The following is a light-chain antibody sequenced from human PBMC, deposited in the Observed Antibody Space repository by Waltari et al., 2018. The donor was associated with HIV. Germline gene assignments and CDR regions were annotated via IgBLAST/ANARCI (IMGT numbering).Light chain of an antibody. V-gene: IGLV1-47*01. CDR3: AVWDESLDGWL. Sequence: QSELTQSPSASGTPGPRITISCSGSSSNIERHYAYWYKQFPGATPKVLIYKDNERPSGVPDRISGSKSGTSASLLISGLRSDDEADYYCAVWDESLDGWLFGGGTKLTVL. CDR2: KDN. CDR1: SSNIERHY. J-gene: IGLJ3*02.